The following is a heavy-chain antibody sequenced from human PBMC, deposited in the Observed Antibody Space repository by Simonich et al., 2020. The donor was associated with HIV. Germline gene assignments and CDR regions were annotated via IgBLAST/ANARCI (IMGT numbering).Heavy chain of an antibody. V-gene: IGHV3-21*01. D-gene: IGHD1-26*01. CDR2: ICSNSSYI. CDR3: ARDFDDSGSYADAFDI. Sequence: EVQLVESGGGLVKPGGSLRLSCAASGFTFSSYSMNWVRQAPGKGFEWGSSICSNSSYIYYADSVKGRFTISRDNAKNSLYLQMNSLRAEDTAVYYCARDFDDSGSYADAFDIWGQGTMVTVSS. CDR1: GFTFSSYS. J-gene: IGHJ3*02.